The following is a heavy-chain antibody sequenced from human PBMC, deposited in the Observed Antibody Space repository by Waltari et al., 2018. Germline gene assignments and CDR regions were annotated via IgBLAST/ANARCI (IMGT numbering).Heavy chain of an antibody. CDR3: ARTDIVVGWYFDL. V-gene: IGHV4-59*01. J-gene: IGHJ2*01. Sequence: QVQLQESGPGLVKPSETLSLTCTVSGGSIRSYYWSWIRQPPGKGLEWIGYIYYSGSTNYNPSLKSRVTISVDTSKNQFSLKLSSVTAADTAVYYCARTDIVVGWYFDLWGRGTLVTVSS. CDR1: GGSIRSYY. CDR2: IYYSGST. D-gene: IGHD2-2*01.